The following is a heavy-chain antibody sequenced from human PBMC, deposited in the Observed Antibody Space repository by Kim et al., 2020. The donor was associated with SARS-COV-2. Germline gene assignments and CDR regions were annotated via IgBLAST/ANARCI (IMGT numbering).Heavy chain of an antibody. V-gene: IGHV1-69*01. Sequence: AQKFQGRVTITADESTSTAYMELSSLRSEDTAVYYCARGRGSYYYYYMDVWGKGTTVTVSS. CDR3: ARGRGSYYYYYMDV. J-gene: IGHJ6*03. D-gene: IGHD3-16*01.